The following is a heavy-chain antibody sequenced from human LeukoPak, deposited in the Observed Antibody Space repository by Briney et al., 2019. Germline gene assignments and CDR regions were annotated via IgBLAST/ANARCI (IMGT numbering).Heavy chain of an antibody. J-gene: IGHJ4*02. Sequence: ASVRVSCKASGYTFTGYYMHWVRQAPGQGLEWMGWINPNSGGTNYAQKFQGRVTMTRDTSISTAYMELSRLRSDDTAVYYCARGLAVAGTIDYWGQGTLVTVSS. V-gene: IGHV1-2*02. CDR2: INPNSGGT. CDR1: GYTFTGYY. CDR3: ARGLAVAGTIDY. D-gene: IGHD6-19*01.